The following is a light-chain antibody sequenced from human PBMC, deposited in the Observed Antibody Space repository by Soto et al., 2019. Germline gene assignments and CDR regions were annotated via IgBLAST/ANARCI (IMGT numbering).Light chain of an antibody. Sequence: LTQPASVSGSPGQSITISCTGTSSDVGGYNYVSWYQQHPGKAPKLMIYDVSSRTSGDSDRFSGSKSGNTASLTISGLQAEDEAVYSCSSYTSSSTDVFGSGTNATV. J-gene: IGLJ1*01. CDR3: SSYTSSSTDV. CDR1: SSDVGGYNY. CDR2: DVS. V-gene: IGLV2-14*01.